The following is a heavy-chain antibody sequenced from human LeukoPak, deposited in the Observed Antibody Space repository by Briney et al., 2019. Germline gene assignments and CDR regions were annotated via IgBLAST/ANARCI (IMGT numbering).Heavy chain of an antibody. V-gene: IGHV3-30*04. Sequence: GGSLRLSCAASGFTFSSYAMHWVRQAPGKGLEWVAVISYDGSNKYYADSVKGRFTISRDNSKNTLYLQTNSLRAEDTAVYYCASSGWYYAFDIWGQGTMVTVSS. CDR2: ISYDGSNK. D-gene: IGHD6-19*01. CDR1: GFTFSSYA. CDR3: ASSGWYYAFDI. J-gene: IGHJ3*02.